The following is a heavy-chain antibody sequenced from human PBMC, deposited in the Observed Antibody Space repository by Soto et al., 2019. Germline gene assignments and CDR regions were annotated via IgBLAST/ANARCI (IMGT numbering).Heavy chain of an antibody. Sequence: QVQLQESGPGLVKPSQTLSLTCTVSGGSISSGGYYWSWIRQHPGKGLEWIGYIYYSGSTYYNPSLKSRDTISVDTSKNQFSLKLSSVTAADTAVYYCARVDYDFWSGYYTGFDYWGQGTLVTVSS. CDR3: ARVDYDFWSGYYTGFDY. CDR2: IYYSGST. V-gene: IGHV4-31*03. J-gene: IGHJ4*02. D-gene: IGHD3-3*01. CDR1: GGSISSGGYY.